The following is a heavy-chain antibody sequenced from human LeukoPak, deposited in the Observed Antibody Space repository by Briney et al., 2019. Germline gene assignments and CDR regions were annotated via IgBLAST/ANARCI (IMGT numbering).Heavy chain of an antibody. J-gene: IGHJ4*02. CDR3: ARGLLIDIVAKEYYFDY. CDR2: INHSGST. D-gene: IGHD5-12*01. V-gene: IGHV4-34*01. Sequence: SETLSLTCAVYGGSFSGYYLSWIRQPPGKGLEWIGEINHSGSTNYNPSLKGRVTTSVDTSKNQFSLKLSSVTAAGTAVYYCARGLLIDIVAKEYYFDYWGQGTLVTVSS. CDR1: GGSFSGYY.